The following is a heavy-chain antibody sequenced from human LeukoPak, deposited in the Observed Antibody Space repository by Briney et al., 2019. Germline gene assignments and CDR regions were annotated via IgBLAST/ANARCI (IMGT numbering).Heavy chain of an antibody. CDR2: IYYSGST. D-gene: IGHD2-2*01. V-gene: IGHV4-61*01. J-gene: IGHJ5*02. Sequence: PSETLSLTCTVSGGSISSSLYYWNWIRQPPGKGLESIGYIYYSGSTNYNPSLKSRVTISVDTSKNQFSLKLSSVTAADTAVYYCARVVVPAATFWFDPWGQGTLVTVSS. CDR1: GGSISSSLYY. CDR3: ARVVVPAATFWFDP.